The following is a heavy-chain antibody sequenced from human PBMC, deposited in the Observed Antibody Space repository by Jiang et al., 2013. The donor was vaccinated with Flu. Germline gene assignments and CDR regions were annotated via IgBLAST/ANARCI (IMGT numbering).Heavy chain of an antibody. D-gene: IGHD2-2*01. CDR1: DTPSPAT. CDR3: AREGDIVVVPAATLFDY. J-gene: IGHJ4*02. Sequence: SVKVSCKASDTPSPATICHWVRQAPGQGLEWMGRINPNSGGTNYAQKFQGRVTMTRDTSISTAYMELSRLRSDDTAVYYCAREGDIVVVPAATLFDYWGQGTLVTVSS. CDR2: INPNSGGT. V-gene: IGHV1-2*06.